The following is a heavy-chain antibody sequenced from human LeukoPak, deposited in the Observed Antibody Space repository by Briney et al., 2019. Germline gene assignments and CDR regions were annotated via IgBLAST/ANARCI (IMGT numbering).Heavy chain of an antibody. CDR3: VRRGGSDGWGAFDI. CDR1: GFTFRDYT. V-gene: IGHV3-23*01. CDR2: IRQSGDIT. J-gene: IGHJ3*02. D-gene: IGHD5-24*01. Sequence: GGSLRLSCAASGFTFRDYTMNWVRQAPGKGLEWVSSIRQSGDITYYADSVKGRFTISRDNSKNTLSLQMNSLSREDTAIYYCVRRGGSDGWGAFDIWGQGTVVTVSS.